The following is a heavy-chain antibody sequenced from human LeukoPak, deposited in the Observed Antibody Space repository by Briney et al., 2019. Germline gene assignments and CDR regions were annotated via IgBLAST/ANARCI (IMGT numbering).Heavy chain of an antibody. J-gene: IGHJ5*02. CDR2: IYHSGST. D-gene: IGHD3-10*01. CDR1: GGSISSGGYS. Sequence: SETLSLTCAVSGGSISSGGYSWSWIRQPPGKGLEWIGYIYHSGSTYYNPSLKSRVTISVDRSKNQFSLKLSSVTAADTAVYYCASSYGLGSYYGWFDPWGQGTLVTVSS. CDR3: ASSYGLGSYYGWFDP. V-gene: IGHV4-30-2*01.